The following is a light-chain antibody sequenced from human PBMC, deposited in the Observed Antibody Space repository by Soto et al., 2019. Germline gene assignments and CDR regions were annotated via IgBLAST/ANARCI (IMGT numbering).Light chain of an antibody. Sequence: EIVMTQSPATLSVSPGERVTLSCRASQSVRSNLAWYQQKPGQAPRLLISGASTRATGIPAKFSGSGSGTEFTLSISSLQSEDSAVYYCQQYNNWPLTFGQGTKVEIK. V-gene: IGKV3-15*01. J-gene: IGKJ1*01. CDR2: GAS. CDR1: QSVRSN. CDR3: QQYNNWPLT.